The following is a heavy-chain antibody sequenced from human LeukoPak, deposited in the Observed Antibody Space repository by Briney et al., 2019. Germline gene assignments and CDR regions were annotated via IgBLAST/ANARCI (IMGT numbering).Heavy chain of an antibody. Sequence: GASVKVSCKASGYTFTGHYMHWVRQAPGQGLEWMAWIDPNSGGTNYAQKFQGRVTMTRDTSISTAYMELSGLRSDDAAVYYCATGSGTYSPDYWGQGTLVTVSS. J-gene: IGHJ4*02. CDR1: GYTFTGHY. D-gene: IGHD3-10*01. V-gene: IGHV1-2*02. CDR3: ATGSGTYSPDY. CDR2: IDPNSGGT.